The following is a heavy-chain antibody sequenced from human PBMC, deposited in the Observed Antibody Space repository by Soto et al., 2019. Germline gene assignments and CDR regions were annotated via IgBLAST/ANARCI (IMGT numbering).Heavy chain of an antibody. Sequence: SVSNAWMNWVRQAPGKGLEWVGRIKSKTDGGTTDYAAPVKGRFTISRDDSKNTLYLQMNSLKTEDTDVYYCTRRAWYWGQGILVPVSS. CDR1: SVSNAW. J-gene: IGHJ4*02. V-gene: IGHV3-15*07. CDR3: TRRAWY. CDR2: IKSKTDGGTT.